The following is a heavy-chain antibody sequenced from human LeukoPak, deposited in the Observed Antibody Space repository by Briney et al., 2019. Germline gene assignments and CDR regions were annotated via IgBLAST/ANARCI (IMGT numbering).Heavy chain of an antibody. CDR3: ASTRTLTGPTYY. D-gene: IGHD3-9*01. Sequence: SVKVSCKASGGTFKTFAISWVRQAPGQGLEWMGGVIPIFGPPNYAQKFQGRVTITADESTSTAYMELSNLRSEDTGLYYCASTRTLTGPTYYWGQGTLVTVSS. V-gene: IGHV1-69*01. J-gene: IGHJ4*02. CDR1: GGTFKTFA. CDR2: VIPIFGPP.